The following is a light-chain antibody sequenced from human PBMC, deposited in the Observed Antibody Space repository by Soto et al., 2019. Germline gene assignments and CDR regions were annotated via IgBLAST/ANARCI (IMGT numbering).Light chain of an antibody. CDR2: GAS. CDR3: QQYDTSPRT. V-gene: IGKV3-20*01. Sequence: EIVLTQSPGTLSLSPGERATLSCRASQSVSSNYLAWYQQKRGQAPRLLIYGASSRATGIPTRFSGRVSGTDFTLTISRLEPEDFAVYYCQQYDTSPRTFGQGTKVEI. CDR1: QSVSSNY. J-gene: IGKJ1*01.